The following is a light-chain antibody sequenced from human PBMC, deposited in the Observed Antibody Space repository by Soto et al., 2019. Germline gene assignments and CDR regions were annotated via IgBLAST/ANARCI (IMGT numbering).Light chain of an antibody. CDR3: KHYNSYGK. J-gene: IGKJ1*01. Sequence: DIQMTQSPSTLSVSVGDRVTITCRSSQTISSWLAWYQQKPGKAPKLLIYKASTLKSGVPSRFSGSGSGTEFTLTISSLQPDDFATYYCKHYNSYGKFGQGTKVDIK. CDR2: KAS. V-gene: IGKV1-5*03. CDR1: QTISSW.